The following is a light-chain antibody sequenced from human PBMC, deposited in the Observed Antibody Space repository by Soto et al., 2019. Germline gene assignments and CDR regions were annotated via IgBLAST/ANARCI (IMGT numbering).Light chain of an antibody. Sequence: DIQMTQSPSTLSAFVGDRVTITCRASQSINSGLAWYQQKPGKAPKLLIYRASTLEGGVPSRFSGSGSGTEFTLTISSLQPDDFATYFCQQYNSYSRTFGGGTEVEIK. CDR1: QSINSG. V-gene: IGKV1-5*03. CDR2: RAS. CDR3: QQYNSYSRT. J-gene: IGKJ4*01.